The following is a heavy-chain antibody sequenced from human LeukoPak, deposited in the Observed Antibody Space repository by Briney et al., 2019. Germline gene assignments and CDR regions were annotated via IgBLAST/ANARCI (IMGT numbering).Heavy chain of an antibody. J-gene: IGHJ4*02. V-gene: IGHV4-34*01. CDR1: GGSFSGYY. D-gene: IGHD2-15*01. CDR2: INHSGST. Sequence: PSETLSLTCAVYGGSFSGYYWSWIRQPPGKGLEWIGEINHSGSTNYNPSLKSRVTISVDTSKNQFSLKLSSVTAADTAVYYCARCYCSGGSYDTRAYWGQGTLVTVSS. CDR3: ARCYCSGGSYDTRAY.